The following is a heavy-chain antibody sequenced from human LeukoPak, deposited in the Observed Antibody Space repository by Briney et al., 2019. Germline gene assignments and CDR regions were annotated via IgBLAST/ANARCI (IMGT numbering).Heavy chain of an antibody. V-gene: IGHV1-2*02. J-gene: IGHJ4*02. Sequence: ASVKVSCKASGYTFTGCYMHWVRQAPGQGLEWMGWINPNSGGTNYAQKFQGRVTMTRDTSISTAYMELSRLRSDDTAVYYCARAFGYGAAAGTFGYWGQGTLVTVSS. CDR1: GYTFTGCY. D-gene: IGHD6-13*01. CDR3: ARAFGYGAAAGTFGY. CDR2: INPNSGGT.